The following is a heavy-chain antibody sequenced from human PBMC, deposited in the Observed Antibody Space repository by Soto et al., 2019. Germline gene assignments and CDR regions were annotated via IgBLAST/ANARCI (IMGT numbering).Heavy chain of an antibody. J-gene: IGHJ4*02. CDR2: IYPGDSDT. V-gene: IGHV5-51*01. CDR3: ATLPRAVTTGAFDY. Sequence: GESLKISCKGSVYSITTYWIGWVRQMPGKGLEWMGIIYPGDSDTKYSPSFQGQVTISADKSISTAYLQWSTLKASDTAMYYCATLPRAVTTGAFDYWGQGTLVTVSS. CDR1: VYSITTYW. D-gene: IGHD4-17*01.